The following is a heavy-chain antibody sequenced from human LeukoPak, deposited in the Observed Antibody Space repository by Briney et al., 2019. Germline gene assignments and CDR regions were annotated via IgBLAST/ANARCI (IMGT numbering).Heavy chain of an antibody. CDR1: GFTFSSYG. CDR2: IRYDGSNK. Sequence: GGSLRLSCAASGFTFSSYGMHWVRQAPGKGLEWVAFIRYDGSNKYYADSVKGRFTISRDSTKNSLYLQMNSLRAEDTAVYYCARDGSPELLWFGENYGMDVWGQGTTVTVSS. D-gene: IGHD3-10*01. V-gene: IGHV3-30*02. J-gene: IGHJ6*02. CDR3: ARDGSPELLWFGENYGMDV.